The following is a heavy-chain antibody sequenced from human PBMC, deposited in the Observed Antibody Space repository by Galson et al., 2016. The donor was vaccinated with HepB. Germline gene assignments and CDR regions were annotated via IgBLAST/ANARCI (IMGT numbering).Heavy chain of an antibody. D-gene: IGHD1-26*01. CDR1: GASISNDYW. J-gene: IGHJ4*02. CDR3: ARGTLGTTATMAFDY. Sequence: TLSLTCAVSGASISNDYWWSWVRQSPDKGFEWLGEIYQTGTAHYNPSFTRRATISVDTSKNQISLRLDTVTAADTAVYYCARGTLGTTATMAFDYWGQGTLVSVSS. V-gene: IGHV4-4*02. CDR2: IYQTGTA.